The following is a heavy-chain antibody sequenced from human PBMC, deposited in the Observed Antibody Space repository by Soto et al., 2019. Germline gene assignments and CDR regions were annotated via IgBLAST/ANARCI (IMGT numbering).Heavy chain of an antibody. CDR3: AREGSFEVVVVIASYYYYGMDV. D-gene: IGHD3-22*01. Sequence: TGGSLRLSCAASGFTFSSYGMHWVRQAPGKGLEWVAVIWYDGSNKYYADSVKGRFTISRDNSKNTLYLQMNSLRAEDTAVYYCAREGSFEVVVVIASYYYYGMDVWGQGTTVTVSS. CDR1: GFTFSSYG. V-gene: IGHV3-33*01. CDR2: IWYDGSNK. J-gene: IGHJ6*02.